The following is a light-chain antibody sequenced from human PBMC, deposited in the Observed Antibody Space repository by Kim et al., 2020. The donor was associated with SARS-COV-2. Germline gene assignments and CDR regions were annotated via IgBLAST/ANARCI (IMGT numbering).Light chain of an antibody. Sequence: PGQRAPHSSRASPSVSGNLAWYQQKPGQAPRLLIYGASTRATGIPARFSGSGSGTEFTLTISSLQSEDFAVYYCQQYNNWPPMYTFGQGTKLEI. V-gene: IGKV3-15*01. CDR2: GAS. CDR3: QQYNNWPPMYT. CDR1: PSVSGN. J-gene: IGKJ2*01.